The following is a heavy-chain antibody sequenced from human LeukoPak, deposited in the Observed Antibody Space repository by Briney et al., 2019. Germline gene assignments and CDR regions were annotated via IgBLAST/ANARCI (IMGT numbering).Heavy chain of an antibody. CDR1: GGSVSASY. D-gene: IGHD3-3*01. J-gene: IGHJ4*02. Sequence: SETLSLTCVVSGGSVSASYWSWIRQSPGKGLEWIGEIYHGGSTNYNPSLESRVTISGDTAKNQFSLKLSSVTAADTAVYYCARLAFLSGYYYFDYWGQGALVTVSS. V-gene: IGHV4-34*01. CDR3: ARLAFLSGYYYFDY. CDR2: IYHGGST.